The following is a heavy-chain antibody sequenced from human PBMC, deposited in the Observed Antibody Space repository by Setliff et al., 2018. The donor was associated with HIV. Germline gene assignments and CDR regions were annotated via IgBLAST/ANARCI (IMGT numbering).Heavy chain of an antibody. CDR1: GGSISSGAYY. CDR2: IYYSGIT. V-gene: IGHV4-31*03. D-gene: IGHD6-13*01. Sequence: TLSLTCTVSGGSISSGAYYWTWIRQHPGKGLEWIGYIYYSGITHYNPSLKSRVTISVDTSKNQFSLNLNSVTVADTAVYYCARGARLLAGYSDRWDYYYMAVWGKGTTVTVSS. J-gene: IGHJ6*03. CDR3: ARGARLLAGYSDRWDYYYMAV.